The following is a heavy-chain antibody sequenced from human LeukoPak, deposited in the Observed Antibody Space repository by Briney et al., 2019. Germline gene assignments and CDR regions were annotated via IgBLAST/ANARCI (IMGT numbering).Heavy chain of an antibody. V-gene: IGHV3-21*01. D-gene: IGHD3-9*01. CDR3: ARVSYDILTGYSYIDY. Sequence: GGSLRLSCAASGFTFSSYSMNWVRQAPGKGLEWVLSIRSSSSYIYYADSVKGRFTISRDNAKNSLYLQMNSLRAEDTAVYYCARVSYDILTGYSYIDYWGQGTLVTVSS. CDR1: GFTFSSYS. J-gene: IGHJ4*02. CDR2: IRSSSSYI.